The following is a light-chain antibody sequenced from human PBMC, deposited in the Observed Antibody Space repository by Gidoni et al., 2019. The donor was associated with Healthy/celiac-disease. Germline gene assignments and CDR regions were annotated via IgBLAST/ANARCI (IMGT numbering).Light chain of an antibody. V-gene: IGKV3-20*01. CDR2: GAS. CDR3: QQYGSSPPT. Sequence: IVSMQSPGTLSLSPGQRATLSCRASQSVSSSYLAWYQQKPGQAPRLLIYGASSRATGIPARFSSSGCGKDFTLTISRLEPEDFAVYYWQQYGSSPPTFGEGTKVEIK. CDR1: QSVSSSY. J-gene: IGKJ1*01.